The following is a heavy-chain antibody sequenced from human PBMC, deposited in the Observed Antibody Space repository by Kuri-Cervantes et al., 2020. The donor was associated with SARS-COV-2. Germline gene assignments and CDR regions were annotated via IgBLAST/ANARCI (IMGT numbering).Heavy chain of an antibody. D-gene: IGHD3-10*01. V-gene: IGHV3-23*01. Sequence: ETLSLTCAASGFTFSSYAMSWVRQAPGKGLEWVSAISGSGGTIYYADSVKGRFTISRDNAKNSLYLQMNSLRAEDTAVYYCARDHPLWFGELFGAFDIWGQGTMVTVSS. J-gene: IGHJ3*02. CDR2: ISGSGGTI. CDR1: GFTFSSYA. CDR3: ARDHPLWFGELFGAFDI.